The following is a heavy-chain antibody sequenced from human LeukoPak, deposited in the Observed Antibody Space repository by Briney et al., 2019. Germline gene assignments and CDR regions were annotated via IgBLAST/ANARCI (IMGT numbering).Heavy chain of an antibody. Sequence: GGSLRLSCAASGFTFSSYWMSWVRQAPGKGLEWVANIKQDGSEKYYVDSVKGRFTISRDNAKNSLYLQMNSLRAEDTAVYYCARVSLDGSSWYLGYWGQGTLVTVSS. V-gene: IGHV3-7*03. J-gene: IGHJ4*02. D-gene: IGHD6-13*01. CDR3: ARVSLDGSSWYLGY. CDR2: IKQDGSEK. CDR1: GFTFSSYW.